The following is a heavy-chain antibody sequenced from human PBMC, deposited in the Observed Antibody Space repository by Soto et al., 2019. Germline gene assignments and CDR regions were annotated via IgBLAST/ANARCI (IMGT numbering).Heavy chain of an antibody. CDR1: GGSFSGYY. J-gene: IGHJ6*02. CDR3: ARTPHDYGDYGHTNIYYYYGMDV. Sequence: PSETLSLTCAVYGGSFSGYYWSWIRQPPGKGLEWNGEFNHIGSTNYNPSLKSRVTISVDTSKNQFSLKLCSVTAADTAVYYCARTPHDYGDYGHTNIYYYYGMDVWGQGTTVTVSS. V-gene: IGHV4-34*01. CDR2: FNHIGST. D-gene: IGHD4-17*01.